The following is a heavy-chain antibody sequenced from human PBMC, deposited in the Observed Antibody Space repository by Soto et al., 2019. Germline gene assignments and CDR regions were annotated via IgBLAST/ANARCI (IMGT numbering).Heavy chain of an antibody. V-gene: IGHV4-39*01. CDR2: IYYSGST. CDR1: GGSISSSSYY. J-gene: IGHJ4*02. Sequence: SETLSLTCTVSGGSISSSSYYWGWIRQPPGKGLEWIGSIYYSGSTYYKSSLKSRVTISVDTSKNQFSLKLSSVTAADTAVYYFARPGTIWSSNYFDYWSQGTLVTVSS. CDR3: ARPGTIWSSNYFDY. D-gene: IGHD6-6*01.